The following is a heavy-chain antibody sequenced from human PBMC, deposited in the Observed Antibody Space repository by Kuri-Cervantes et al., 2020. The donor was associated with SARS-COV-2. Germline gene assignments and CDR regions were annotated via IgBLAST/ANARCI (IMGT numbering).Heavy chain of an antibody. J-gene: IGHJ4*02. CDR1: GFTFSSYG. CDR3: AVNGYSSSWYGY. D-gene: IGHD6-13*01. CDR2: IRYDGSNK. Sequence: GGSLRLSCAASGFTFSSYGMHWVRQAPGKGLEWVAFIRYDGSNKYYADSVKGRLTISRDDSKNTLYLQMNSLRAEDTAVYYCAVNGYSSSWYGYWGQGTLVTVSS. V-gene: IGHV3-30*02.